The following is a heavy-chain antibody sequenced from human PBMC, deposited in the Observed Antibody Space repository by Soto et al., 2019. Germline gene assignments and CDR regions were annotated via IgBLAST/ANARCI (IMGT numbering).Heavy chain of an antibody. CDR1: GFTFSNAW. CDR3: TTDNWTGYYGMDG. D-gene: IGHD1-20*01. CDR2: IKSKTDGGTT. Sequence: EVQLVESGGGLVKPGGSLRLSCAASGFTFSNAWMSWVRQAPGKGLEWVGRIKSKTDGGTTDYAAPVKGRFTISRDDSKNTLYLQMNSLKTEDTAVDYCTTDNWTGYYGMDGWGQGTTVTVSS. J-gene: IGHJ6*02. V-gene: IGHV3-15*01.